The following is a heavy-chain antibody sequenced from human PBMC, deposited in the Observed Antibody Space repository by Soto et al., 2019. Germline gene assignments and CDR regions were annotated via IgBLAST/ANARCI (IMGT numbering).Heavy chain of an antibody. J-gene: IGHJ3*02. Sequence: GGSLRLSCAASGFTFSSYGMHWVRQAPGKGLEWVAVISYDGSNKYYADSVKGRFTISRDNSKNTLYLQMNSLRAEDTAVYYCAKLSAAGPNDAFDIWGQGTMVTVSS. CDR2: ISYDGSNK. V-gene: IGHV3-30*18. D-gene: IGHD6-13*01. CDR3: AKLSAAGPNDAFDI. CDR1: GFTFSSYG.